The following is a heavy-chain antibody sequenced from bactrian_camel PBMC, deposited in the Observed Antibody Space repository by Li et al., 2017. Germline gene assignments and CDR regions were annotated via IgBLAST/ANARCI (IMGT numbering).Heavy chain of an antibody. CDR1: GYTLPMN. V-gene: IGHV3S54*01. D-gene: IGHD7*01. J-gene: IGHJ4*01. CDR2: IYTGSGNT. Sequence: HVQLVESGGGSVQAGESLRLSCVASGYTLPMNMGWFRRLPGQEREGVARIYTGSGNTYYADSVKGRFTIAKDNAKNTMYLQMMNLGIEDTARYYCRTSYHGSMGQGTQVTVS.